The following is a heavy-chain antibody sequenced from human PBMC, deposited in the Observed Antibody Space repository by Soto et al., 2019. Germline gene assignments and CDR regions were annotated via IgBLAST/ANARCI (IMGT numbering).Heavy chain of an antibody. D-gene: IGHD6-13*01. Sequence: EVQLLESGGGLVQPGGSLRLSCAASGFTFSSYAMNWVRQAPGKGLEWVSVISGSGGSTYYADSVKGRFTISRDNSKNTLYLQMNSLRAEDTAVYYCARRSSNWYLDYWGQGTLVTVSS. J-gene: IGHJ4*02. CDR2: ISGSGGST. CDR3: ARRSSNWYLDY. V-gene: IGHV3-23*01. CDR1: GFTFSSYA.